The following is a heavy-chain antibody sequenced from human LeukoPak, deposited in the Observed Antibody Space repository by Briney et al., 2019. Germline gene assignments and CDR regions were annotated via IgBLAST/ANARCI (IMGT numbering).Heavy chain of an antibody. CDR1: GYFISSDYY. CDR2: IYHIGGT. CDR3: ARIYCTGDSCYHHDY. J-gene: IGHJ4*02. V-gene: IGHV4-38-2*01. Sequence: PSETLSLTCAVSGYFISSDYYWGWIRQPPGKGLEWIGTIYHIGGTYYNPSLKSRVIISVDTSKNQFSLKLNSVTAADTAVYYCARIYCTGDSCYHHDYWGQRTLVTVSS. D-gene: IGHD2-15*01.